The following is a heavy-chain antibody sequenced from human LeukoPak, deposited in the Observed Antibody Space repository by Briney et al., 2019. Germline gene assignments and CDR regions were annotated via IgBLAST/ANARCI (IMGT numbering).Heavy chain of an antibody. J-gene: IGHJ4*02. CDR1: GGSISSYY. CDR2: IYYSGST. Sequence: SETLSLTCTVSGGSISSYYWSWIRQPPGKGLEWIGYIYYSGSTHYNPSLKSRVTMSVDTSKNQFSLKLSSVTAADTAVYYCARLSYDTSGYWPDYFDYWGQGTLVTVPS. CDR3: ARLSYDTSGYWPDYFDY. D-gene: IGHD3-22*01. V-gene: IGHV4-59*08.